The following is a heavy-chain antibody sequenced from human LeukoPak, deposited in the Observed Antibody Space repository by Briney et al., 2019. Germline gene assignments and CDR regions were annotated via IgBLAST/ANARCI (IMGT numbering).Heavy chain of an antibody. CDR2: IKRKTDGGTT. D-gene: IGHD3-9*01. Sequence: GGSLRLSCAASGFTFSKAWMTWVRQAPGKGLEWVGRIKRKTDGGTTDYAAPVKGRFTISRDDSKNTLYLQMNSLKTEDTAVYYCTTDLTGYYFFDYWGQGTLVTVSS. CDR3: TTDLTGYYFFDY. V-gene: IGHV3-15*01. J-gene: IGHJ4*02. CDR1: GFTFSKAW.